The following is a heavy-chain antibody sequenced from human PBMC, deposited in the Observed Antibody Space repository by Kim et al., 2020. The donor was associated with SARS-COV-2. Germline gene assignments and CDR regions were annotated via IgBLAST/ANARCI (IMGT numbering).Heavy chain of an antibody. J-gene: IGHJ4*02. Sequence: SAEFSVDSVKGRFTISRDNAKNSLYLQMNNLRAEDTAVYYCATSAASPGNDWGQGTLVTVSS. CDR3: ATSAASPGND. CDR2: SAE. D-gene: IGHD6-13*01. V-gene: IGHV3-7*01.